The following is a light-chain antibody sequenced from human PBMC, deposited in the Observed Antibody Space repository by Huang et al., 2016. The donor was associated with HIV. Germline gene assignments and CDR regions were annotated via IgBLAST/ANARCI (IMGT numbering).Light chain of an antibody. V-gene: IGKV1-33*01. CDR3: HQYDSLPFT. CDR2: DAS. J-gene: IGKJ3*01. Sequence: DIQMTQSPSALSASVGDRVTITCQASQDIRNYLNWYQQKPGKAPKLLIYDASNLATGVPSRFSGSGSGTDYSFTISSLQPEDIATYFCHQYDSLPFTFGPGTKVDFQ. CDR1: QDIRNY.